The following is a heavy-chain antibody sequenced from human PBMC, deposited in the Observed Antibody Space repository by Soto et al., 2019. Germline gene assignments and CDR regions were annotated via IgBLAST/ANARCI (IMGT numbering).Heavy chain of an antibody. Sequence: PGGSLRLSCAASGFTFSSYWMHWVRQAPGKGLVWVSRINSDGSSTSYADSVKGRFTISRDNAKNTLYLQMNSLRAEDTAVYYWARDPYYYDSSGYYYYYYYGMDVWGQGTTVTVSS. CDR1: GFTFSSYW. J-gene: IGHJ6*02. CDR2: INSDGSST. CDR3: ARDPYYYDSSGYYYYYYYGMDV. V-gene: IGHV3-74*01. D-gene: IGHD3-22*01.